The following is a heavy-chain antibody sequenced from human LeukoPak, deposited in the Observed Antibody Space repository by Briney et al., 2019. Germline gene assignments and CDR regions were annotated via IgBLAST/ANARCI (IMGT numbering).Heavy chain of an antibody. CDR2: ISSSGSTI. CDR3: ARDSGWTFDP. CDR1: GLTFTNAW. J-gene: IGHJ5*02. D-gene: IGHD6-19*01. Sequence: PGGSLRLSCATSGLTFTNAWMSWFRQAPGKGLEWVSYISSSGSTIYYADSVKGRFTVSRDNAKNSVYLQMNSLGVEDTAIYYCARDSGWTFDPWGQGTLVTVSS. V-gene: IGHV3-11*04.